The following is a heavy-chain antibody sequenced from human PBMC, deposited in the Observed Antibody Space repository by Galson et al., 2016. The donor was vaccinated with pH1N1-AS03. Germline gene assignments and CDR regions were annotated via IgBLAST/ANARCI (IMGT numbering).Heavy chain of an antibody. CDR1: GLTFRSYS. D-gene: IGHD3-10*01. CDR3: VRHNSIDYGSGNEGWFDP. Sequence: SLRLSCAGSGLTFRSYSMNWVRQAPGKGLEWLSFISSSSGTIHYADSVKGRFITSRDNAKNSVYLQMNSLRVADTAVYYCVRHNSIDYGSGNEGWFDPWGQGTLVTVSS. J-gene: IGHJ5*02. V-gene: IGHV3-48*04. CDR2: ISSSSGTI.